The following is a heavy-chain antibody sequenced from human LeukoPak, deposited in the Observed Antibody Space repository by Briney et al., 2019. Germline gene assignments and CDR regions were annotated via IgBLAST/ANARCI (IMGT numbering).Heavy chain of an antibody. CDR1: GFTFSSYA. CDR2: LLYDGINK. CDR3: XXXXXXAYYGYFQH. V-gene: IGHV3-30-3*01. D-gene: IGHD3-10*01. J-gene: IGHJ1*01. Sequence: GGSLRLSCAASGFTFSSYATHWVRQAPGKGLEWVAVLLYDGINKYYADSVKGRFTISRDNSKNTLYLQMNSLRAEDTAAYYXXXXXXXAYYGYFQHWGQGTLVTVSS.